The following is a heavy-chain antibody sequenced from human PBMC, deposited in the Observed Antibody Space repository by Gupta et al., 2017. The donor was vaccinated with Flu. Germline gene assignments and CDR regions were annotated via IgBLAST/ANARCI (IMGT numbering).Heavy chain of an antibody. D-gene: IGHD1-1*01. Sequence: QAPGKGLEWVASISRRSRFTFFADSVKGRFTLSRDNAKESVSLQMNSLRADDTAIYYCAKNRASGTTKGSFDIWGQGTMVTVST. CDR3: AKNRASGTTKGSFDI. V-gene: IGHV3-21*01. CDR2: ISRRSRFT. J-gene: IGHJ3*02.